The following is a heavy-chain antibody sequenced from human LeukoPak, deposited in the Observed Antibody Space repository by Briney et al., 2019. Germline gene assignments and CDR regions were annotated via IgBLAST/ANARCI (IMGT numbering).Heavy chain of an antibody. J-gene: IGHJ4*02. V-gene: IGHV3-23*01. CDR1: GFMFTDHA. CDR2: ISGSGTTT. Sequence: GGSLRLSCAASGFMFTDHALSWVRQAPGKGLEWVSSISGSGTTTYYAESVRGRFTISRDSSKNTLDLQMNSLRAEDTAVYYCATATVGVEKRYDYWGQGTLVTVSS. D-gene: IGHD3-16*01. CDR3: ATATVGVEKRYDY.